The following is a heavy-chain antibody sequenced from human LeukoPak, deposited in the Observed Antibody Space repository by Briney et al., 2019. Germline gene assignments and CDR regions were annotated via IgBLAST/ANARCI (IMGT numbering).Heavy chain of an antibody. J-gene: IGHJ4*02. CDR2: ISSSSSTI. CDR1: GFTFSSYS. V-gene: IGHV3-48*01. CDR3: ARGRLLWFGELNAGLDY. Sequence: GGSLRLSCAASGFTFSSYSMNWFRQAPGKGLKWVSYISSSSSTIYYADSVKGRFTISRDNAKNSLYLQMNSLRAEDTAVYYCARGRLLWFGELNAGLDYWGQGTLVTVSS. D-gene: IGHD3-10*01.